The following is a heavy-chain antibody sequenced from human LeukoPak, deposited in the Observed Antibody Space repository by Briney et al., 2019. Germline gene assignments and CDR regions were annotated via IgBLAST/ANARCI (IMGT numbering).Heavy chain of an antibody. CDR1: GGSISSYY. CDR2: IYYSGST. V-gene: IGHV4-59*12. J-gene: IGHJ4*02. D-gene: IGHD6-19*01. Sequence: SETLSLTCTVSGGSISSYYWSWIRQPPGKGLEWIGYIYYSGSTNYNPSLKSRVTISVDTSKNQFSLKLSSVTAADTAVYYCARAAVAGHMRFYFDYWGQGTLVTVSS. CDR3: ARAAVAGHMRFYFDY.